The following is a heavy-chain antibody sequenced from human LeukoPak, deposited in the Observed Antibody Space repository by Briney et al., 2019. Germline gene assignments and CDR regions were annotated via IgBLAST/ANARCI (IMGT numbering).Heavy chain of an antibody. J-gene: IGHJ6*03. V-gene: IGHV3-53*01. CDR2: IYSGGST. D-gene: IGHD3-10*01. CDR3: ARGRASSGSSRYYFYYYMDV. CDR1: GFTVGSKY. Sequence: QAGGSLRLSCAASGFTVGSKYMSWVRQAPGKGLEWVSLIYSGGSTYYADSVKGRFTISRDNSKNPLHLQMNSLKADDTAVYYCARGRASSGSSRYYFYYYMDVWGKGTTVTISS.